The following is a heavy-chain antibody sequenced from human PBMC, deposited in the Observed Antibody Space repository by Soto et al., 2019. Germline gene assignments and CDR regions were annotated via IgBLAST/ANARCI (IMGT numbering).Heavy chain of an antibody. J-gene: IGHJ4*02. CDR1: GGTFSSYA. D-gene: IGHD5-12*01. V-gene: IGHV1-69*13. Sequence: GGSVKVYFKASGGTFSSYAISLVRQAPGQGLEWMGGIIPLFGTANYAQKFQGRVTITADESTSTAYLDLSSLRSEDTAVYYCARPVEMATISRSYLFYWGQGTMVTVSS. CDR3: ARPVEMATISRSYLFY. CDR2: IIPLFGTA.